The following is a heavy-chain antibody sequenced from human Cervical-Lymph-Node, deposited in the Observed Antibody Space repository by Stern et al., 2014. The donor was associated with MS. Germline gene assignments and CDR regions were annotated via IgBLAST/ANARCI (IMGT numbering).Heavy chain of an antibody. J-gene: IGHJ4*02. V-gene: IGHV3-43*01. CDR2: ISWDGSST. CDR1: GFTFGDYT. Sequence: EVQLVESGGVVIQPGGSLRLSCTASGFTFGDYTMHWVRQTPGKGLEWVSLISWDGSSTYYADSVKGRFTISRDNSKNSLYLQMNSLRTDDTALYYCAKDRGIVGTLILDYWGQGTLVTVSS. CDR3: AKDRGIVGTLILDY. D-gene: IGHD1-26*01.